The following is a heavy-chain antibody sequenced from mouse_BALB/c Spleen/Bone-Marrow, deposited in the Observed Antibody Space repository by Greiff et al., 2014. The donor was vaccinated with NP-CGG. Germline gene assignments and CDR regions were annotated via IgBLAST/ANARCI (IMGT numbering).Heavy chain of an antibody. CDR3: TRGGRGKGYAMDY. CDR1: GYTFTSYW. J-gene: IGHJ4*01. V-gene: IGHV1-69*02. D-gene: IGHD2-1*01. CDR2: IYPSDSYT. Sequence: VQLQQSGAELVRPGASVKLPCKASGYTFTSYWINWVKQRPGQGLEWIGNIYPSDSYTNYNQKFKDKATLTVDKSSSTAYMQLSSPTSEDSAVYYCTRGGRGKGYAMDYWGQGTSVTVSS.